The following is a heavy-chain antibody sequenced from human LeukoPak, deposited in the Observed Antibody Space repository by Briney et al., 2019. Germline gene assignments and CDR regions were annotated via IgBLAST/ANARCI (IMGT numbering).Heavy chain of an antibody. CDR3: ARRDDFDI. CDR2: ISTSSSNVI. V-gene: IGHV3-48*04. Sequence: GGSLRLSCAASGFTFSSYHMNWVRQAPGKGLEWVSFISTSSSNVIYYADSVKGRFTISRDDARNSLYLQMNSLRVEDTAMYYCARRDDFDIWGQGTLVTVSS. J-gene: IGHJ3*02. CDR1: GFTFSSYH.